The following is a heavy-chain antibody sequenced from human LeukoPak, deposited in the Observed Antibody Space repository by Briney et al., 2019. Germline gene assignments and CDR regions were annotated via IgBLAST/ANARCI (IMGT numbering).Heavy chain of an antibody. D-gene: IGHD3-16*02. V-gene: IGHV1-18*01. CDR2: ISAYNGNT. J-gene: IGHJ4*02. CDR1: GYTFTSYG. CDR3: ARVYDYVWGSYRHQPDY. Sequence: ASVKVSCKASGYTFTSYGISWVRQAPGQGLAWMGWISAYNGNTNYAQKLQGRVTMTTDTSTSTAYMELRSLRSDDTAVYYCARVYDYVWGSYRHQPDYWGQGTLVTVSS.